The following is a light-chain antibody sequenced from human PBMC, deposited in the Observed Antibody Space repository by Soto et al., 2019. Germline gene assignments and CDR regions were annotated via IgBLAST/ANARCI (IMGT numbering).Light chain of an antibody. Sequence: DIVMTQSPDSLAVSLGERATINCKSSQSVLYSSNNKNYLAWYQQKAGQPPKMLIYWASTRESGVPDRFSGSGSGTDFTLTISSLQAEDVGVYYCQQYDSIPITFGQGTRLEIK. CDR1: QSVLYSSNNKNY. CDR2: WAS. J-gene: IGKJ5*01. V-gene: IGKV4-1*01. CDR3: QQYDSIPIT.